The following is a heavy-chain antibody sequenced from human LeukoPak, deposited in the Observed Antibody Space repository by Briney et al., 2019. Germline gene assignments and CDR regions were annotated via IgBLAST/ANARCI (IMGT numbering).Heavy chain of an antibody. CDR3: ARAWYCYDSSGRDWLLLRGLFDY. V-gene: IGHV1-2*02. J-gene: IGHJ4*02. CDR1: GYTFTGYY. Sequence: GASVKVSCKASGYTFTGYYMHWVRQAPGQGLEWMGWINPNSGGTNYAQKFQGRVTMTRDTSISTAYMELSRLRSDDTAVYYCARAWYCYDSSGRDWLLLRGLFDYWGQGTLVTVSS. D-gene: IGHD3-22*01. CDR2: INPNSGGT.